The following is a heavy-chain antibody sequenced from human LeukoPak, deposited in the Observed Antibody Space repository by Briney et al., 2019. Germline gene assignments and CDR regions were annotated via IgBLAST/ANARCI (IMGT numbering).Heavy chain of an antibody. V-gene: IGHV1-46*01. CDR2: INLIGGST. J-gene: IGHJ4*02. CDR1: GHPFTSYY. Sequence: ASVKVSCKASGHPFTSYYMHWVRQAPGQGLEWMGIINLIGGSTRYAQKFQGRVTMTRDTSTSTVYMELSSLRSEDTAVYYCARESDIVVAGTGFDYWGQGTLVTVSS. D-gene: IGHD6-19*01. CDR3: ARESDIVVAGTGFDY.